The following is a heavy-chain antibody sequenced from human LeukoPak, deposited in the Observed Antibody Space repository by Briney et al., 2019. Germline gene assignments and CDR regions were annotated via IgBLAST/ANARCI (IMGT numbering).Heavy chain of an antibody. CDR3: ARRKDCSGGSCPYD. CDR1: GGSISSSSYY. CDR2: NYYSGST. J-gene: IGHJ4*02. D-gene: IGHD2-15*01. V-gene: IGHV4-39*01. Sequence: SETLSLTCTVSGGSISSSSYYWGWIRQPPGKGLEWIGSNYYSGSTYYNPSLKSRVTISVDTSKNQFSLKLGSVTAADTAVYYCARRKDCSGGSCPYDWGQGTLVTVSS.